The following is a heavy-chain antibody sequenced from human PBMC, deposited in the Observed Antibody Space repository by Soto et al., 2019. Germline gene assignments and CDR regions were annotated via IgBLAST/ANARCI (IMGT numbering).Heavy chain of an antibody. Sequence: SETLSLTCSVSGVSLTSGTYYWSWIRQHPGKGLEWIGYIFYSGSTDYNPPLKSRVNISVDTSKNQFSLKLSSVTAADTAVYYCASTEDFFDYWGQGTLVTVSS. CDR1: GVSLTSGTYY. J-gene: IGHJ4*02. CDR3: ASTEDFFDY. V-gene: IGHV4-31*03. CDR2: IFYSGST.